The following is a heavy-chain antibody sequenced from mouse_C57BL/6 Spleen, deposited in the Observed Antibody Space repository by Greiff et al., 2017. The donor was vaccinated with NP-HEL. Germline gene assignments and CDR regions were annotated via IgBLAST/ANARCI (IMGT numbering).Heavy chain of an antibody. D-gene: IGHD4-1*01. Sequence: QVTLKESGPGILQSSQSLSLTCSFSGFSLSTSGMGVSRIRQPSGKGLEWLAHIYWDDDKRSNPSLKSRLTISKDTSRNQVFLKITSVDTADTATYYCARRNWDWYFDVWGTGTTVTVSS. CDR1: GFSLSTSGMG. CDR3: ARRNWDWYFDV. J-gene: IGHJ1*03. V-gene: IGHV8-12*01. CDR2: IYWDDDK.